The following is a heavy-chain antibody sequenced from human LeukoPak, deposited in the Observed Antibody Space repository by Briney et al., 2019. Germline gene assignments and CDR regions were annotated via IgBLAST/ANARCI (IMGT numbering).Heavy chain of an antibody. V-gene: IGHV4-30-4*01. D-gene: IGHD3-10*01. CDR3: ARGSWHGSGSYYSLFGS. CDR1: GGSISSGDYY. J-gene: IGHJ5*02. Sequence: SQTLSLTCTVSGGSISSGDYYWSWIRQPPGKGLEWIGYIYYSGSTYYNPSLKSRVTISVDTSKNQFSLKLSSVTAADTAVYYCARGSWHGSGSYYSLFGSWGQGTPVTVSS. CDR2: IYYSGST.